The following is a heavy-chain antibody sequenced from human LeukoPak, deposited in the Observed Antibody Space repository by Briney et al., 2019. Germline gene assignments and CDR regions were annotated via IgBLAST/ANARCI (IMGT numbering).Heavy chain of an antibody. CDR3: AKSPPRCSGGSCYGY. CDR1: GFTFSSYA. D-gene: IGHD2-15*01. J-gene: IGHJ4*02. Sequence: GGSLRLSCAASGFTFSSYAMSWVRQAPGKGLEWVSAISGSGGRTEYADSVKGRFTISRDNSKNTLYLQMNSVRAEDTAVYYCAKSPPRCSGGSCYGYWGQGTLVTVSS. CDR2: ISGSGGRT. V-gene: IGHV3-23*01.